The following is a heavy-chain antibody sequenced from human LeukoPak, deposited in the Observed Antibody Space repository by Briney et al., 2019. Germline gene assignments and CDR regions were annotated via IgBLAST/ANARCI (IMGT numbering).Heavy chain of an antibody. Sequence: SETLSLTCTVSGGSISSYYWSWIRQPPGKGLEWIGYIYYSGSTNYNPSLKSRVAISVDTSKNQLSLKLSSVTAADTAVYYCARLKYYYDSSGYRAEYFQHWGQGTLVTASS. CDR1: GGSISSYY. J-gene: IGHJ1*01. D-gene: IGHD3-22*01. CDR3: ARLKYYYDSSGYRAEYFQH. V-gene: IGHV4-59*01. CDR2: IYYSGST.